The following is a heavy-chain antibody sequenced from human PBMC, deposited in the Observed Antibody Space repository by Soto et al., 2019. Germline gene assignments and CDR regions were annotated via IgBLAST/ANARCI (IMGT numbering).Heavy chain of an antibody. CDR1: GVSITSYY. Sequence: QVQLQESGPGLVKPSETLSLTCTVSGVSITSYYWSWIRQPAGKGLEWIGRIYSSGSTNYNPSLKGRVTMSIDTSKNRFSLKLSSVTAADTAVYYCACLYNWNGWSDYCGQGTLVTVSS. CDR2: IYSSGST. CDR3: ACLYNWNGWSDY. J-gene: IGHJ4*02. V-gene: IGHV4-4*07. D-gene: IGHD1-20*01.